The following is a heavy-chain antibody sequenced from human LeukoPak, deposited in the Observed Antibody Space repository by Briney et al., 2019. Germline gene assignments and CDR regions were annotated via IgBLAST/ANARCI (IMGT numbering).Heavy chain of an antibody. J-gene: IGHJ6*03. Sequence: PGGSLRLSCAASGFTFSSYWMSWVRQAPGKGLEWVANIKQDGSEKYYVDSVKGRFTISRDNAKNSLYLQTNSLRAEDTAVYYCARTARFLEWGYYHYYMDVWGKGTTVTVSS. CDR3: ARTARFLEWGYYHYYMDV. V-gene: IGHV3-7*01. CDR2: IKQDGSEK. CDR1: GFTFSSYW. D-gene: IGHD3-3*01.